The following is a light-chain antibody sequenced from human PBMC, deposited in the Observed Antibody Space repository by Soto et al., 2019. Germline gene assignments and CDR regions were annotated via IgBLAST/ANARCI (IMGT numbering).Light chain of an antibody. CDR3: TSYTTSDTVV. CDR2: DVS. J-gene: IGLJ2*01. V-gene: IGLV2-14*03. CDR1: SSDVGGYNF. Sequence: QSALTQPASLSGSPGQSITISCTGTSSDVGGYNFVSWYQQHPGKAPKVMIYDVSNRPSGVSNRFSGSKSGNTASLTISGLQAEDEADYYCTSYTTSDTVVFGGGTKLTVL.